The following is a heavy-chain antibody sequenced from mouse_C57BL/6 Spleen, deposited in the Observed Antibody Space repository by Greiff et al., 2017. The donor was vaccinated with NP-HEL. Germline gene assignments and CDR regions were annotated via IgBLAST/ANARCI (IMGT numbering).Heavy chain of an antibody. V-gene: IGHV1-82*01. CDR2: IYPGDGDT. CDR3: ARGDYGGLDY. J-gene: IGHJ2*01. Sequence: QVQLQQSGPELVKPGASVKISCKASGYAFSSSWMNWVKQRPGKGLEWIGRIYPGDGDTNYNGKFKGKATLTADKSSSTAYMQLSSLTSEDAAVYVCARGDYGGLDYWGQGTTLTVSS. D-gene: IGHD2-4*01. CDR1: GYAFSSSW.